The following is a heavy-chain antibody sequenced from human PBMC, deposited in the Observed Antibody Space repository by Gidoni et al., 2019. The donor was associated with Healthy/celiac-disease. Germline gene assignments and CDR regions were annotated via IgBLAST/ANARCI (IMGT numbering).Heavy chain of an antibody. CDR2: IYYSGST. J-gene: IGHJ3*02. V-gene: IGHV4-39*01. Sequence: QLQLQESGPGLVKPSETLSLTCTVSGGSISSSSYYWGWIRQPPGKGLEWIGSIYYSGSTYYNPSLKSRVTISVDTSKNQFSLKLSSVTAADTAVYYCARQELPLDFWSGYYGDDAFDIWGQGTMVTVSS. CDR1: GGSISSSSYY. CDR3: ARQELPLDFWSGYYGDDAFDI. D-gene: IGHD3-3*01.